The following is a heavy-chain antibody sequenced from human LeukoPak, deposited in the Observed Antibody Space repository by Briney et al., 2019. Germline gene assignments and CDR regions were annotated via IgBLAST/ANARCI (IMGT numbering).Heavy chain of an antibody. CDR2: LYASGIT. J-gene: IGHJ4*02. CDR1: GFTFSSYA. Sequence: GGSLRLSCAASGFTFSSYAMSWVRQAPGKGLEWVSFLYASGITKYADSVKGRFTISRDTSDNTLNLQMNDLGAEDSAVYYRAAKGNGYTGIYVFAHWGQGTLVTVSA. V-gene: IGHV3-66*01. D-gene: IGHD1-26*01. CDR3: AAKGNGYTGIYVFAH.